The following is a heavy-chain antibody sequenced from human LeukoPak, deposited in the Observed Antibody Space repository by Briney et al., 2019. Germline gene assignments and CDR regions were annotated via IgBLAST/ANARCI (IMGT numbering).Heavy chain of an antibody. Sequence: LTLTCVASGFNFRNYAMHWVRQAPGKGLEWVAVISNDGRDQSSDSVKGRFSLSRDNSKNTLYLQINSLRAEDTALYYCAKTLRPRDGFDHWGQGTLVTVSS. CDR3: AKTLRPRDGFDH. CDR1: GFNFRNYA. V-gene: IGHV3-30*18. D-gene: IGHD2-15*01. CDR2: ISNDGRDQ. J-gene: IGHJ4*02.